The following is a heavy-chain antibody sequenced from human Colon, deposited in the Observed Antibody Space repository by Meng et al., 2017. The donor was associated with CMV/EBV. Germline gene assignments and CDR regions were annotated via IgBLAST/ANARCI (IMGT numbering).Heavy chain of an antibody. V-gene: IGHV6-1*01. D-gene: IGHD4-23*01. CDR3: AGGWQLGS. Sequence: QVQLQQSGPGLVKPSXXLPLTCVISGDSVSSDSAAWNWIRQSPSRGLEWLGRTYYRSRWYNEYAASMESRMTINADTSKNQLSLQLNSVTPEDTAVYYCAGGWQLGSWGQGTLVTVSS. CDR2: TYYRSRWYN. CDR1: GDSVSSDSAA. J-gene: IGHJ5*02.